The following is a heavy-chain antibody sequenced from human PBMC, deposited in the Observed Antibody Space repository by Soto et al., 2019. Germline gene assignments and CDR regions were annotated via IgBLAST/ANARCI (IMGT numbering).Heavy chain of an antibody. D-gene: IGHD6-6*01. CDR3: ATGGAGPAPFTWQLPDH. J-gene: IGHJ4*02. CDR2: ITPFNGDV. Sequence: QMQLVQSGAEVKKTGSSVKVSCKASGYTFPQHYLHWVRQAPGQALEWMGWITPFNGDVNYAQKFQERVTITRDRSLNTAYMEMSRPNSEDTALYYWATGGAGPAPFTWQLPDHWGQGTLVTVSS. V-gene: IGHV1-45*02. CDR1: GYTFPQHY.